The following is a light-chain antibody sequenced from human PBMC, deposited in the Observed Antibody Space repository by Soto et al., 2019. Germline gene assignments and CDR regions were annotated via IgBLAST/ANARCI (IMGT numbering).Light chain of an antibody. CDR2: DAS. CDR3: QQRPNWPLT. J-gene: IGKJ4*01. V-gene: IGKV3-11*01. Sequence: EIVLTQSPATLSLSPGERATLSCRASQSISSRLVWYQQKLGQAPRLLIYDASNRATGIPARFSGSGSGTDFTLTISSLEPEDFAVYYCQQRPNWPLTFGGGTRVEIK. CDR1: QSISSR.